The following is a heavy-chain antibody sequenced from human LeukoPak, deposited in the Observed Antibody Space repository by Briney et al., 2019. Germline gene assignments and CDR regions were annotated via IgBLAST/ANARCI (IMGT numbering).Heavy chain of an antibody. CDR2: MNPNSGNT. CDR3: ARGIAAAVGDWFDP. V-gene: IGHV1-8*01. J-gene: IGHJ5*02. Sequence: ASVKVSCKASGYTFTSYDINWVRQATGQGLEWMGWMNPNSGNTGYAQKSQGRVTMTRNTSISTAYMELSSLRSEDTAVYYCARGIAAAVGDWFDPWGQGTLVTVSS. D-gene: IGHD6-13*01. CDR1: GYTFTSYD.